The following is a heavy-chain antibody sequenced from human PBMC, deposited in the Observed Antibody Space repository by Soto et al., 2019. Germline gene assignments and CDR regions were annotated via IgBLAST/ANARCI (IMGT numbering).Heavy chain of an antibody. CDR1: GFIFSNYD. J-gene: IGHJ4*02. V-gene: IGHV3-33*01. CDR2: MWFHGSNK. Sequence: QVQLVESGGGVVQPGRSLRLSCAASGFIFSNYDIQWVRQAPGKGLEWVASMWFHGSNKYYVDSVKGRFTISRDNSKNTRYLQMDSLRAEDTAMYYCARNGNSGAFDYWGQGTLVTVSS. D-gene: IGHD1-1*01. CDR3: ARNGNSGAFDY.